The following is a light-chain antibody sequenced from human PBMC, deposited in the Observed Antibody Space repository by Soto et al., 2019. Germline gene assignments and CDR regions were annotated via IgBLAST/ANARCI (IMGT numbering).Light chain of an antibody. V-gene: IGLV2-14*01. CDR2: EVS. CDR3: SSYTSTTTV. Sequence: QSALTQPASVSGSPGQSITISCIGTSSDVGAYNFVSWYQQHPGKAPKLMIYEVSNRPSGVSDRFSGSKSGNTASLTISGLQAEDEADYYCSSYTSTTTVFGGGTKVTVL. J-gene: IGLJ2*01. CDR1: SSDVGAYNF.